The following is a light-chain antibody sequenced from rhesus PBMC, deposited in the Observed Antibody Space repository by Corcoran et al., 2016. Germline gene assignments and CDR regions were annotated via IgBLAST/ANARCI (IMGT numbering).Light chain of an antibody. J-gene: IGKJ1*01. Sequence: DIQMTQSPSSLSASVGDKVTITCRASQDISNDVAWYQQKPGKAPKLLIYAASSLQSGVPSRFGGSGSWTSFTLTISGLQPEDFAVYYCQQRYTYPRTFGQGTKVEIK. CDR3: QQRYTYPRT. V-gene: IGKV1-33*01. CDR1: QDISND. CDR2: AAS.